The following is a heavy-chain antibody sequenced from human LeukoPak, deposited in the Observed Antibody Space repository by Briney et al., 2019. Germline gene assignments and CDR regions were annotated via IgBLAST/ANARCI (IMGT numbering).Heavy chain of an antibody. CDR2: ISPDGRNI. Sequence: PWGSLRLSCAASGFTLSDYCMNWVRQAPGKGPVWVSHISPDGRNIAYADSVKGRFTISRDNSKSVVYLQMDSLRAEDTAAYYCAKLNSFGDYWGQGTLVTISS. D-gene: IGHD3-3*01. V-gene: IGHV3-74*01. J-gene: IGHJ4*02. CDR1: GFTLSDYC. CDR3: AKLNSFGDY.